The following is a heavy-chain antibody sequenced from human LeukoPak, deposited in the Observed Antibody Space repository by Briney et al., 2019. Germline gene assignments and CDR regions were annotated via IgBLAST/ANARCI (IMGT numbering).Heavy chain of an antibody. CDR1: GGTFSSYA. D-gene: IGHD2-2*01. CDR3: ASSPPPYCSSTSCYELDY. Sequence: SVNVSCKASGGTFSSYAISWVGQAPGQGLEWMGRIIPIFGTANYAQKFQGRVTITTDESTSTAYMELSSLRSEDTAVYYCASSPPPYCSSTSCYELDYWGQGTLVTVSS. CDR2: IIPIFGTA. J-gene: IGHJ4*02. V-gene: IGHV1-69*05.